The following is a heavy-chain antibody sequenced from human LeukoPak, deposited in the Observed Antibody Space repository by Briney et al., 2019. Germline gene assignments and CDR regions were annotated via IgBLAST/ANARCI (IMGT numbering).Heavy chain of an antibody. V-gene: IGHV4-39*07. CDR1: GGSISSSSYY. D-gene: IGHD3-3*01. CDR2: IYYSGST. CDR3: AREILEWLAPPGYFDY. J-gene: IGHJ4*02. Sequence: PSETLSLTCTVSGGSISSSSYYWGWIRQPPGKGLEWIGSIYYSGSTYYNPSLKSRVTISVDTSKNQFSLKLSSVTAADTAVYYCAREILEWLAPPGYFDYWGQGTLVTVSS.